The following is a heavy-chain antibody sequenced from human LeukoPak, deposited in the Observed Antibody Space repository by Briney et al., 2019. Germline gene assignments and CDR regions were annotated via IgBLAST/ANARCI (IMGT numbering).Heavy chain of an antibody. CDR1: GFTFSSYS. CDR2: ISSSSSYI. J-gene: IGHJ4*02. D-gene: IGHD6-13*01. Sequence: GGSLRLSCAASGFTFSSYSMNWVRQAPGKGLEWVSSISSSSSYIYYADSVKGRFTISRDNAKNSLYLQMNSLRAEDTAVYYCARDPSVKGSSWYRGDYFDYWGQGTLVTASS. V-gene: IGHV3-21*01. CDR3: ARDPSVKGSSWYRGDYFDY.